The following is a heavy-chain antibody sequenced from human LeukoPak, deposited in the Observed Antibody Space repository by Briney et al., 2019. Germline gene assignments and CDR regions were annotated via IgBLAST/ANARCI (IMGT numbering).Heavy chain of an antibody. D-gene: IGHD3-16*02. CDR3: HYVWGSYRYPDPFDY. V-gene: IGHV3-23*01. CDR1: GFTFSSYA. CDR2: ISGSGGST. J-gene: IGHJ4*02. Sequence: GGSLRLSCAASGFTFSSYAMSWVRQAPGKGLEWVSAISGSGGSTYYADSVKGRFTISRDNSKNTLYLQMNSLRAEDTAVYYCHYVWGSYRYPDPFDYWGQGTLVTVSS.